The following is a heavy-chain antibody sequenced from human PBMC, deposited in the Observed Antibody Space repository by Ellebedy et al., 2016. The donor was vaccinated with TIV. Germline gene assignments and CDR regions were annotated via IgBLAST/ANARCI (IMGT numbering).Heavy chain of an antibody. J-gene: IGHJ4*02. Sequence: AASVKVSCKSSGYTFISDLIHWVRQAPGQGLEWMGAVHAGNGGTGYAQKFPGRVTMTRDTSESTVYLELSSLRTEDTAVYYCARGGGVYFFDYWGQGTLVTVSS. D-gene: IGHD2-8*02. CDR2: VHAGNGGT. V-gene: IGHV1-46*01. CDR3: ARGGGVYFFDY. CDR1: GYTFISDL.